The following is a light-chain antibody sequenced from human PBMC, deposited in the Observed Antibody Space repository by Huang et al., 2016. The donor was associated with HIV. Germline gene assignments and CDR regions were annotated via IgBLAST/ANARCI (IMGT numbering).Light chain of an antibody. CDR3: QQANSFPLT. Sequence: DIQMTQSPSSVSASVGDRVTITCRASQSINAWFAWYQQKPGQAHKLLIYAASTLHSGVPSLFSGSGSGTNFTLTITSLQPADFATYYCQQANSFPLTFGGGTKVDMK. CDR1: QSINAW. CDR2: AAS. J-gene: IGKJ4*01. V-gene: IGKV1-12*01.